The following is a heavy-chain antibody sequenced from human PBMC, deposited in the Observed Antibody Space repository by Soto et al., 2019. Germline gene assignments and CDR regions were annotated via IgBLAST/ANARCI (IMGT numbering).Heavy chain of an antibody. CDR1: GFTFSSYG. CDR3: AKAFIVGATRPRPYGMDV. J-gene: IGHJ6*02. D-gene: IGHD1-26*01. Sequence: QVQLVESGGGVVQPGRSLRLSCAASGFTFSSYGMHWVRQAPGKGLEWVAVISYDGSNKYYADSVKGRFTISRDNSKNTLYLQMNSLRAEDTAVYYFAKAFIVGATRPRPYGMDVWGQGTTVTVSS. V-gene: IGHV3-30*18. CDR2: ISYDGSNK.